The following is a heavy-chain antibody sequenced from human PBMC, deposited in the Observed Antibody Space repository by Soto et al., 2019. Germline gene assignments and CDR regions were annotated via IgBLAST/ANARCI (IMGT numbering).Heavy chain of an antibody. CDR2: INHSGRT. J-gene: IGHJ4*02. V-gene: IGHV4-39*01. D-gene: IGHD3-10*01. Sequence: SETLSLTCTVSGGSISSSSYYWSWIRQPPGKGLEWIGEINHSGRTNYNPSLKSRVTISVDTSKNQFSLKLNSMTAADTAVYYCARHNYGSGSTYFDYWGQGTLVT. CDR1: GGSISSSSYY. CDR3: ARHNYGSGSTYFDY.